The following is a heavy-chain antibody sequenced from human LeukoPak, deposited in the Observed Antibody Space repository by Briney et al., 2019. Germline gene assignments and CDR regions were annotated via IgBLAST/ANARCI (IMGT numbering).Heavy chain of an antibody. J-gene: IGHJ4*02. D-gene: IGHD6-19*01. CDR1: GFIFNNYA. CDR3: AKDNRRHYTSGPNPDSLH. Sequence: AGGSLRLSCAGSGFIFNNYAMHWVRQPPGKGLEWVSGISWNSGTIDYADSVRGRFTISRDNAKNSLYLQMDSLRVEDTAFYYCAKDNRRHYTSGPNPDSLHWDQGALVTVSS. V-gene: IGHV3-9*01. CDR2: ISWNSGTI.